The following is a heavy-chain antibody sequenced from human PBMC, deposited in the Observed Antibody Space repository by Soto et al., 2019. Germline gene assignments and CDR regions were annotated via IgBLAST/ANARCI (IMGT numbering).Heavy chain of an antibody. Sequence: ASVKVSCTASGFTFTSSAFQWVRQARGQRLEWIGWIAVGSGYTNYAQRFQDRVTLTRDMSTATTYMELSRLTSEDTAIYYCAADATAWQQMVPSDYWGQETLVTVSS. J-gene: IGHJ4*02. CDR2: IAVGSGYT. CDR1: GFTFTSSA. CDR3: AADATAWQQMVPSDY. V-gene: IGHV1-58*01. D-gene: IGHD2-8*01.